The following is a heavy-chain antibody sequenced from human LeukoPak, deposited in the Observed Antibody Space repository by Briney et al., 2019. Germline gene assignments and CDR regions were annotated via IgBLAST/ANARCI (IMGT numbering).Heavy chain of an antibody. CDR1: GYTFTSYD. J-gene: IGHJ3*02. CDR3: ARGRTHRYYYDSSGYYGGAFDI. V-gene: IGHV1-8*01. CDR2: MNPNSGNT. Sequence: ASVKVSCKASGYTFTSYDINWVRQATGQGLEWMGWMNPNSGNTGYAQKFQGRVTMTRNTSISTAYMELSSLRSEDTAVYYCARGRTHRYYYDSSGYYGGAFDIWGQGTMVTVSS. D-gene: IGHD3-22*01.